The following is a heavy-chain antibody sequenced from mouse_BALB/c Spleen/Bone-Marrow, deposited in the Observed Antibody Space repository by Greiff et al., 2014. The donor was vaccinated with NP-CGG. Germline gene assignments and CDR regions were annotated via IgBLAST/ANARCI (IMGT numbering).Heavy chain of an antibody. D-gene: IGHD2-4*01. CDR3: ARYDYGVYFDY. J-gene: IGHJ2*01. Sequence: EVQLQQSGAELVKPGASVKLSCTASGFNIKDTYMHWVKQRPEQGLEWIGRIDPANGNTKYDPKFQGKATITADTSSNTAYLQLSSLTSEDTAVYYCARYDYGVYFDYWGQGTTLIVSS. V-gene: IGHV14-3*02. CDR2: IDPANGNT. CDR1: GFNIKDTY.